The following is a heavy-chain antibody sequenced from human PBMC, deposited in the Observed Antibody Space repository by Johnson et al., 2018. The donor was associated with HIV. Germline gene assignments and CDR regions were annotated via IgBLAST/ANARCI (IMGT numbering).Heavy chain of an antibody. CDR1: GFTFSSYA. CDR3: AKGGANDAFDI. CDR2: ISYDGSNK. J-gene: IGHJ3*02. Sequence: QVQLVESGGGLVQPGGSLRLSCAASGFTFSSYAMHWVRQAPGKGLEWVAVISYDGSNKYYADSVKGRFTISRDNSKNTLYLQMNSLRAEDTAVYYCAKGGANDAFDIWGQGTMVTVSS. D-gene: IGHD3-16*01. V-gene: IGHV3-30-3*01.